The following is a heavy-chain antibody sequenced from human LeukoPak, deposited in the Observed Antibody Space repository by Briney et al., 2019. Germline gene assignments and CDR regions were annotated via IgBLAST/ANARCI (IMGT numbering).Heavy chain of an antibody. CDR3: ARVGVYSGTYYFGS. D-gene: IGHD1-26*01. J-gene: IGHJ4*01. V-gene: IGHV1-69*06. Sequence: ASVKVSCKTSGDTFSRYGISWVRRAPGQGLEFMGGIIPLLGSANYPQNFQGRVTITADKATSTVYMDLSSLGSGDTAVYYCARVGVYSGTYYFGSWGLGTQVTVSS. CDR2: IIPLLGSA. CDR1: GDTFSRYG.